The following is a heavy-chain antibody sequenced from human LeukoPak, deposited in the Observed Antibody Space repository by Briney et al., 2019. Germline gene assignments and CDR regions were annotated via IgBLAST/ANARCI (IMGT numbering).Heavy chain of an antibody. D-gene: IGHD4-17*01. CDR3: ARELTTVTTQLDY. Sequence: SVKVPCKASGGTFSSYAISWVRQAPGQGLEWMGGIIPIFGTANYAQKFQGRVTITADESTSTAYMELSSLRSEDTAVYYCARELTTVTTQLDYWGQGTLVTVSS. J-gene: IGHJ4*02. V-gene: IGHV1-69*01. CDR2: IIPIFGTA. CDR1: GGTFSSYA.